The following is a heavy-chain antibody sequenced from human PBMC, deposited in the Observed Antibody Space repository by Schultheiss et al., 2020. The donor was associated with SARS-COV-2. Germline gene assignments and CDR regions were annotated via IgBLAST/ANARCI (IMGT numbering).Heavy chain of an antibody. CDR1: GDSISSYY. D-gene: IGHD6-13*01. CDR3: ARKNIADLPYYHYYMDV. CDR2: IYYSGNT. Sequence: SETLSLTCIVSGDSISSYYWSWVRQPPGKGLEWIGYIYYSGNTNYNPSLKSRVTISVDTSKNQFSLNLRSVTAADTAVYYCARKNIADLPYYHYYMDVWGKGTTVTVSS. V-gene: IGHV4-59*01. J-gene: IGHJ6*03.